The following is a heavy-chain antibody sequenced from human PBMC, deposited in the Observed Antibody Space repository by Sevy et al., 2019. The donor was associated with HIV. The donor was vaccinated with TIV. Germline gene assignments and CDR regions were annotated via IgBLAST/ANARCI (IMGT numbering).Heavy chain of an antibody. V-gene: IGHV3-30*04. CDR1: GLTFRNLP. CDR3: ARLPPTRAFDI. Sequence: GGSLRLSWAAAGLTFRNLPSHGVRQTPGKGREWWAVISYVEINKYYADSVKGRFTLSSANSKNTRYLQMNSLTTEDTAVYYCARLPPTRAFDIWGQGTLVTVSS. D-gene: IGHD1-1*01. J-gene: IGHJ3*02. CDR2: ISYVEINK.